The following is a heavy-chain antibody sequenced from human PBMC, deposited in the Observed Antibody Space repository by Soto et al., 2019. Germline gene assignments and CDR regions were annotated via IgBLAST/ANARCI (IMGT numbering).Heavy chain of an antibody. V-gene: IGHV3-23*01. CDR3: AKVKRLPHDVFEI. Sequence: EVQMLESGGGLVQPGGSLRLSCAASGFTFNSCATSWVRQAPGKGLEWVAAISSSGDSRYYADSVNGRFTISRDNSKNTLYLQMNSLRAEDSAIHYSAKVKRLPHDVFEIWGQGTMVTVSS. CDR1: GFTFNSCA. CDR2: ISSSGDSR. J-gene: IGHJ3*02. D-gene: IGHD6-25*01.